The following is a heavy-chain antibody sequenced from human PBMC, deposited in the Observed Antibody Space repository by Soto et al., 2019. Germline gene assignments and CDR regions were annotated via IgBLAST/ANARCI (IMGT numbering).Heavy chain of an antibody. V-gene: IGHV3-21*01. CDR3: VRERGLSSFYGMDV. J-gene: IGHJ6*02. CDR1: GFTITSYS. CDR2: ISSSSSHI. D-gene: IGHD3-10*01. Sequence: GESLKISCAASGFTITSYSMNWVRQASGKGLEWVASISSSSSHIYYADSVKGRFTISRDNARNSLYLQMNTLRADDTAVYYCVRERGLSSFYGMDVWGQGTTVTVS.